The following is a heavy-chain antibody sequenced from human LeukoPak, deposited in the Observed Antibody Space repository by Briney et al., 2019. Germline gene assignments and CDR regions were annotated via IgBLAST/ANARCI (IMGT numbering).Heavy chain of an antibody. V-gene: IGHV3-20*04. D-gene: IGHD3-9*01. CDR1: GFTSDDDG. CDR3: ARVRNQYDILTGYDYYYMDV. Sequence: GGSLRLPCAASGFTSDDDGMSWVRQATGKGLEWVSGINWNGGRTDYADSVKGRFTISRDNAKNSLYLQMNSLRAEDTALYYCARVRNQYDILTGYDYYYMDVWGKGTTVTVSS. J-gene: IGHJ6*03. CDR2: INWNGGRT.